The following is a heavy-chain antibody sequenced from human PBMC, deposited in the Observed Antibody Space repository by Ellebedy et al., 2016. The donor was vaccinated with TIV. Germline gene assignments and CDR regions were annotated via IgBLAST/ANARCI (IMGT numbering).Heavy chain of an antibody. D-gene: IGHD3-22*01. J-gene: IGHJ4*02. CDR3: AREGYGSIAYYFAY. CDR2: ISYSGST. V-gene: IGHV4-59*01. CDR1: GGSITNYC. Sequence: MPSETLSLTCSVSGGSITNYCWSWIRQPPGKGLEWIGSISYSGSTNNNPSLKSRVTISVDTSKHQFSLKLRSVTAADTAVYYCAREGYGSIAYYFAYWGQGALVTVS.